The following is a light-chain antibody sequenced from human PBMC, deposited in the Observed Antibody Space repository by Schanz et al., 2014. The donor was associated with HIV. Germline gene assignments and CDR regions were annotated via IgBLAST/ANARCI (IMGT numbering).Light chain of an antibody. CDR2: GAS. V-gene: IGKV3-20*01. Sequence: EIVLTQSPATLSVSPGERATLSCRASQSVSSYLAWYQQKPGQTPRLLIYGASSRATGIPDRFSGSGSGTDFTLTISRLEPEDFAVYYCQQYGNSPYTFGQGTKLEIK. CDR1: QSVSSY. CDR3: QQYGNSPYT. J-gene: IGKJ2*01.